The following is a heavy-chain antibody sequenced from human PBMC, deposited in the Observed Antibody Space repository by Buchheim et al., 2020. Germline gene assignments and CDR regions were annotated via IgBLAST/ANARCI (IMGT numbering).Heavy chain of an antibody. J-gene: IGHJ4*02. CDR2: ISSRSSYI. Sequence: EVQVVESGGGLVKPGGSLRLSCAASGFTFSDYXMNWVRQAPGKGLEWVSSISSRSSYIYYADSVQGRFTISRNNGKKTLDLQMNSLRAEDTAVYYCASLPRGYFDWQSDYWGQGTL. CDR1: GFTFSDYX. CDR3: ASLPRGYFDWQSDY. D-gene: IGHD3-9*01. V-gene: IGHV3-21*01.